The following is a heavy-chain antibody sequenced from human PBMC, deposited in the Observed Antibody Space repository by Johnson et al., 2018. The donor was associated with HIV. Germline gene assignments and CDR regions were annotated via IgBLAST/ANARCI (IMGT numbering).Heavy chain of an antibody. CDR3: AKSLPGYDAFDI. V-gene: IGHV3-66*03. J-gene: IGHJ3*02. D-gene: IGHD5-12*01. CDR2: LYSGGST. Sequence: VQLVESGGGLIQPGGSLRLSCAASGFTVSRNYMSWVRPAPAKGLERVSVLYSGGSTYYADSVKGRFTISRDNSKNTLYLQMNSLRAEDTAVYYCAKSLPGYDAFDIWGQGTMVTVSS. CDR1: GFTVSRNY.